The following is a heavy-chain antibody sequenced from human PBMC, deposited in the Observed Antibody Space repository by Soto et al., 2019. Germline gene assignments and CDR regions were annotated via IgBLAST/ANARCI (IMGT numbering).Heavy chain of an antibody. D-gene: IGHD2-21*02. V-gene: IGHV3-23*01. CDR3: AKDFQVGTYYYYYGMDV. Sequence: GGSLRLACAVSGFTLSSYAMSWGRQAPGKGLEWVSAISGSGGSTYYADSVKGRFTTSRDNSKNTLYLQMNSLRAEDTAVYYCAKDFQVGTYYYYYGMDVWGQGTTVTVSS. CDR2: ISGSGGST. CDR1: GFTLSSYA. J-gene: IGHJ6*02.